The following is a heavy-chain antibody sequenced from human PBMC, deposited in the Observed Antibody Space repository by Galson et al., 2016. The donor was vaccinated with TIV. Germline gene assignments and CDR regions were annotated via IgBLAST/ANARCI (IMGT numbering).Heavy chain of an antibody. Sequence: SVKVSCKASGYTFTGYYMHWVRQAPGQGLEWMGWINPNSGGTNYAQKFQGWVTMTRDTSISTAYMELSRLRSDDTAVYYCARVQVTAARGWYYYYGMDVWGQGTTVTVSS. J-gene: IGHJ6*02. D-gene: IGHD6-6*01. CDR2: INPNSGGT. CDR3: ARVQVTAARGWYYYYGMDV. CDR1: GYTFTGYY. V-gene: IGHV1-2*04.